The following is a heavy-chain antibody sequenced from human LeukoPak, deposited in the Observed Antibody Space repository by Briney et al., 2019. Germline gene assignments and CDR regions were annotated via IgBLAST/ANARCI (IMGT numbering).Heavy chain of an antibody. CDR1: GYTFNTYG. J-gene: IGHJ4*02. CDR3: LRDALRPRLTPDY. CDR2: ISTYNGDT. D-gene: IGHD2-15*01. Sequence: ASVKVSCRTSGYTFNTYGISCVRQAPGQGLEWMGWISTYNGDTNYVQNLQGRVTMTTDTSTSTAYMELMSLRSDDTAVYYCLRDALRPRLTPDYWGQGTLVTVSS. V-gene: IGHV1-18*01.